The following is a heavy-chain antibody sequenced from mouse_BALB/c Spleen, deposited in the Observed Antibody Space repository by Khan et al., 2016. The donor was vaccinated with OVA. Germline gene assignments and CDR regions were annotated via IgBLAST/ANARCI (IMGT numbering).Heavy chain of an antibody. CDR2: ISPGSGDT. D-gene: IGHD1-2*01. J-gene: IGHJ3*01. V-gene: IGHV1-77*01. CDR1: GYTFTDYY. CDR3: ARRNYFGYTFAY. Sequence: QVQLQQSGAELARPGASVKLSCKASGYTFTDYYINWVKQRPGQGLEWIGEISPGSGDTYYNAKFKGKATLTADKSSSTVYLQLSSLTAEGSAVYVCARRNYFGYTFAYWGQGTLVTVSA.